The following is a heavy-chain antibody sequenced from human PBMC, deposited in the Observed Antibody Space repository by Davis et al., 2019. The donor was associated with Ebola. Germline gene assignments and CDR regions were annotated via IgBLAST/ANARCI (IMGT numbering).Heavy chain of an antibody. D-gene: IGHD6-25*01. CDR3: AKDDSFGLSSELDF. CDR2: INWNSGNI. V-gene: IGHV3-9*01. CDR1: GFTFEAYA. J-gene: IGHJ4*02. Sequence: GGSLRLSCAASGFTFEAYAMYWVRQAPGKGLEWVAGINWNSGNIAYADSVKGRFTISRDNAKNSLYLQMNNLRVEDSALYYCAKDDSFGLSSELDFWGQGTLVTVSS.